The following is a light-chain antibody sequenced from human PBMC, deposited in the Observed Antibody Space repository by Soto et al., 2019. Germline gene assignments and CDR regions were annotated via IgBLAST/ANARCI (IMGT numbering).Light chain of an antibody. J-gene: IGLJ1*01. CDR2: EVS. V-gene: IGLV2-14*01. Sequence: QSALTQPASVSGSPGQSITISCTGTNSDVGGYNYVSWYQQHPGKAPKLMIYEVSKRPSGVSNRFSGSKSGNTASLTISGLQADDEAEYYCQSYDSSLSVNYVFGTGTKVTVL. CDR3: QSYDSSLSVNYV. CDR1: NSDVGGYNY.